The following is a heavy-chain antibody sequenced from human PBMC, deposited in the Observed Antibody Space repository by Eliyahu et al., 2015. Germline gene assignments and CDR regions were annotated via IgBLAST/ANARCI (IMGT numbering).Heavy chain of an antibody. J-gene: IGHJ3*02. CDR3: ATSRRNVGTFRDGYDI. V-gene: IGHV5-51*01. CDR2: IYPGDSEX. CDR1: GHSFTNHW. D-gene: IGHD1-14*01. Sequence: EVLLVQSGAEVKKPGESLKIXCKVSGHSFTNHWSGWVRHMPGKGLEWMGLIYPGDSEXXYSPSVXGQVIISADRSTSTAYLQWSSLKASDTAMYYCATSRRNVGTFRDGYDIWGRGTMVTVSA.